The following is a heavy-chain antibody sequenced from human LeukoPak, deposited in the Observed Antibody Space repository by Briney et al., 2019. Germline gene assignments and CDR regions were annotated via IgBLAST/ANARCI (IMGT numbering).Heavy chain of an antibody. CDR2: ISWNSGSI. J-gene: IGHJ4*02. D-gene: IGHD3-10*01. CDR1: GFTFDDYA. V-gene: IGHV3-9*01. Sequence: GGSLRLSCAASGFTFDDYAMHWVRQAPGKGLEWDSGISWNSGSIGYADSVKGRFTISRDNAKNSLYLQMNSLRAEDTALYYCAKDRVRGVITTLDYWGQGTLVTVSS. CDR3: AKDRVRGVITTLDY.